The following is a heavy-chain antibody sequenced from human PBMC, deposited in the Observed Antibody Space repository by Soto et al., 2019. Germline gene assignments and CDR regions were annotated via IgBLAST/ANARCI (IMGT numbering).Heavy chain of an antibody. D-gene: IGHD5-18*01. J-gene: IGHJ4*02. CDR3: ARDSGYSYGSPRGFDY. Sequence: ALVKVSFKASGGTFSSYAISWVRQAPGQGLEWMGGIIPIFGTANYAQKFQGRVTITADESTSTAYMELSSLRSEDTAVYYCARDSGYSYGSPRGFDYWGQGTLVTVSS. CDR2: IIPIFGTA. V-gene: IGHV1-69*13. CDR1: GGTFSSYA.